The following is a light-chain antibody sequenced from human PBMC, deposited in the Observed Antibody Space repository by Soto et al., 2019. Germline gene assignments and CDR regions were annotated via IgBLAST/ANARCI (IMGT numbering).Light chain of an antibody. CDR3: QQYNNWPLWT. V-gene: IGKV3-15*01. J-gene: IGKJ1*01. CDR2: GAS. CDR1: QSVSST. Sequence: EIVMTQSPATLSVSPGERATLSCRASQSVSSTLAWYQQKPGQAPRLLIYGASTRATGFPARFSGSGSGTAFTLTISSLQCEDFAVYYCQQYNNWPLWTFGQGTKVEIK.